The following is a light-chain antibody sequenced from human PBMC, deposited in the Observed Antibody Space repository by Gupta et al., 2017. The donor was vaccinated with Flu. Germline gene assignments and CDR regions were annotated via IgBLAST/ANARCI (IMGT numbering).Light chain of an antibody. J-gene: IGLJ3*02. Sequence: QSALPQPPSASGSPGQSVNISCTGTSSDIGGSNYVSCYQQHPGKVRNLMIYEVRRRPAGGADRFSGSKSDTASLTVSGRQAEEEADYYCSAYAGNVNLVFGGGTKLTVL. CDR3: SAYAGNVNLV. CDR2: EVR. V-gene: IGLV2-8*01. CDR1: SSDIGGSNY.